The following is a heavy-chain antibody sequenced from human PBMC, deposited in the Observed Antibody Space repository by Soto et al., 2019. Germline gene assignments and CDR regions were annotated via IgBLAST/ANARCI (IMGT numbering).Heavy chain of an antibody. Sequence: PGGSLRLSCAASGFTFSSYWMHWVRQAPGKGLVWVSRINSDGSSTSYADSVKGRFTISRDNAKNTLYLQMNSLRAEGTAVYYCARVRSRHSSSWPYYFDYWGQGTLVTVSS. V-gene: IGHV3-74*01. CDR1: GFTFSSYW. CDR3: ARVRSRHSSSWPYYFDY. J-gene: IGHJ4*02. D-gene: IGHD6-13*01. CDR2: INSDGSST.